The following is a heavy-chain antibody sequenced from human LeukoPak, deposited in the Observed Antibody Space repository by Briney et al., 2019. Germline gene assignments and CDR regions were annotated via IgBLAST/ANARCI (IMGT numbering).Heavy chain of an antibody. Sequence: GSSVKVSFKASGGTFSSYAISWVRQAPGQGLEWMGGIIPIFGTANYAQKFQGRVTITADESTSTAYMELSSLRSEDTAVYYCASNPPRGYSYGYFDYWGQGTLVTVSS. CDR2: IIPIFGTA. CDR1: GGTFSSYA. D-gene: IGHD5-18*01. CDR3: ASNPPRGYSYGYFDY. V-gene: IGHV1-69*01. J-gene: IGHJ4*02.